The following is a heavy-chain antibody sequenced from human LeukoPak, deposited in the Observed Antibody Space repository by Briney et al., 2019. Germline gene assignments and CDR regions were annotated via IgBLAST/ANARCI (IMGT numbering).Heavy chain of an antibody. CDR3: AGQRHSSTLDY. Sequence: SETLSLTCTVSGGSISSYYWSWIRQPPGKGLEWIGYIYYSGSTNYNPSLKSRVTISVDTSKNQFSLKLSSVTAADTAVYYCAGQRHSSTLDYWGQGTLVTVSS. CDR1: GGSISSYY. V-gene: IGHV4-59*08. CDR2: IYYSGST. J-gene: IGHJ4*02. D-gene: IGHD2/OR15-2a*01.